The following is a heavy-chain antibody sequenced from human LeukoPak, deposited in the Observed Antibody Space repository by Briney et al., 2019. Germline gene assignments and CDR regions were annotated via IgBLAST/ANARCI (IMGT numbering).Heavy chain of an antibody. Sequence: SETLSLTCTVSGGSISSYYWSWIRQPPGKGLEWIGYIYYSGSTNYNPSLKSRDTISVDTSKNQFSLKLSSVTAADTAVYYCAREAADYYGSGRDGFDYWGQGTLVTVSS. CDR3: AREAADYYGSGRDGFDY. V-gene: IGHV4-59*01. J-gene: IGHJ4*02. D-gene: IGHD3-10*01. CDR2: IYYSGST. CDR1: GGSISSYY.